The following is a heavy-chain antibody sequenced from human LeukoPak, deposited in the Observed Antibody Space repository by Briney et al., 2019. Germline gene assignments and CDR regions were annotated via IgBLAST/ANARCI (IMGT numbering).Heavy chain of an antibody. J-gene: IGHJ4*02. CDR1: GFTFSDYY. CDR3: ATSYGYLDYFDY. D-gene: IGHD5-18*01. Sequence: GGSLRLSCAASGFTFSDYYMSWIRQAPGKGLEWVSYVSSSGSTIYYADSVKGRFTISRDNAKNSLYLQMDSLRAEDTAVYYCATSYGYLDYFDYWGQGTLVTVSS. CDR2: VSSSGSTI. V-gene: IGHV3-11*01.